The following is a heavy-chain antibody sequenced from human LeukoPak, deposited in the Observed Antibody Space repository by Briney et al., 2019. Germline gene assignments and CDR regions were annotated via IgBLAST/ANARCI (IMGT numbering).Heavy chain of an antibody. D-gene: IGHD6-19*01. V-gene: IGHV3-23*01. J-gene: IGHJ4*02. CDR2: ISGSGGST. CDR3: AKDPGGSGWYFDY. Sequence: GASLRLSCAASGFTFSSYAMSWVRQAPGKGLEWVSAISGSGGSTYYADSVRGRFTISRDNSKNTLYLQMNSLRAEDTAVYYCAKDPGGSGWYFDYWGQGTLVTVSS. CDR1: GFTFSSYA.